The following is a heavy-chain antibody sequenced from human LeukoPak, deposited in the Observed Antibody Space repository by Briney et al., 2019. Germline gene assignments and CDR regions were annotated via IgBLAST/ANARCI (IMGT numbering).Heavy chain of an antibody. CDR2: ISWNSGSI. D-gene: IGHD3-16*01. CDR1: GLTFADYA. V-gene: IGHV3-9*01. CDR3: AKGYSYSYTHYFDY. J-gene: IGHJ4*02. Sequence: GGSLRLSCAASGLTFADYAMHWVRQAPGKGLEGVSGISWNSGSIGYADSVKGRFTISRDSAKNSLYLQMNSLRAEDSALYYCAKGYSYSYTHYFDYWGQGILVTVSS.